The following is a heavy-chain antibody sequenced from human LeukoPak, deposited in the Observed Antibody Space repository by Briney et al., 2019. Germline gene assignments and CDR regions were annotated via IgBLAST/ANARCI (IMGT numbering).Heavy chain of an antibody. V-gene: IGHV3-13*01. Sequence: GGSLRLSCAASGFTFSSYDMHWVRQATGKGLEWVSAIGTAGDTYYPGSVKGRFTISRENAKNSLYLQMNSLRAGDTAVYYCARGKLERNYYYYYMDVWGKGTTVTISS. D-gene: IGHD1-1*01. CDR3: ARGKLERNYYYYYMDV. CDR2: IGTAGDT. J-gene: IGHJ6*03. CDR1: GFTFSSYD.